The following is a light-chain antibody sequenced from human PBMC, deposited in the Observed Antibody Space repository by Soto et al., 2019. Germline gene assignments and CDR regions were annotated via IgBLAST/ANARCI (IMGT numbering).Light chain of an antibody. CDR1: QDISNY. Sequence: DIQMTQSPSSLSASVGDRVTITCQASQDISNYLNWYQQKPGKAPKLLIYDASNLETGVPSRFSGSGSGTDFTFTISSLQPEDIATYYCQQYDNLPPLALEYTFGQGTKLEIK. CDR2: DAS. CDR3: QQYDNLPPLALEYT. V-gene: IGKV1-33*01. J-gene: IGKJ2*01.